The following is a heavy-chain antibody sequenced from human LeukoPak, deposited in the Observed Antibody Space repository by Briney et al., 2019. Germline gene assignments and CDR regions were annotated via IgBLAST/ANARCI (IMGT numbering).Heavy chain of an antibody. D-gene: IGHD6-13*01. CDR3: AKGSSSWYAGFCDY. V-gene: IGHV3-23*01. CDR1: GFTFSNYA. CDR2: ISGSGGST. J-gene: IGHJ4*02. Sequence: GGSLRLSCAASGFTFSNYAMSWVRQAPGKGLEWVSAISGSGGSTYYADSVKGRFTISRDNSKNTLYLQMNSLRAEDTAVYYCAKGSSSWYAGFCDYWGQGTLVTVSS.